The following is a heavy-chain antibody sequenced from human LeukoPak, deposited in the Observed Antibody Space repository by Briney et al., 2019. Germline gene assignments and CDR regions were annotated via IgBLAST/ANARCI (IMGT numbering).Heavy chain of an antibody. CDR1: GGSISSSSYY. CDR3: ARIRVPPTTPYYYYGMDV. V-gene: IGHV4-39*01. D-gene: IGHD2-15*01. CDR2: IYYSGST. Sequence: SETLSLTRTVSGGSISSSSYYWGWIRQPPGKGLEWIGSIYYSGSTYYNPSLKSRVTISVDTSKNQFSLKLSSVTAADTAMYYCARIRVPPTTPYYYYGMDVWGQGTTVTVSS. J-gene: IGHJ6*02.